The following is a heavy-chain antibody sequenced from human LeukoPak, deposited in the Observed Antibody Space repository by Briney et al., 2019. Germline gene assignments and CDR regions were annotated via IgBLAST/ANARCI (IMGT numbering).Heavy chain of an antibody. J-gene: IGHJ6*03. CDR2: MYSSGST. CDR1: GGSISSSSYY. V-gene: IGHV4-39*07. CDR3: TRDDFGIKTDWEDYYYMDV. D-gene: IGHD3-3*01. Sequence: SETLSLTCTVPGGSISSSSYYWGWIRQPPGKGLEWIGSMYSSGSTNYNPSLKSRVTISVDTSKNQFSLKLSSVTAADTAVYYRTRDDFGIKTDWEDYYYMDVWGKGTTVTVSS.